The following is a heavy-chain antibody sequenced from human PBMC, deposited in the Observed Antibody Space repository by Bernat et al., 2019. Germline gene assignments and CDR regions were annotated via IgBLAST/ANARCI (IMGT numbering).Heavy chain of an antibody. Sequence: EVQLLESGGGLVQPGGSLRLSCAASGFTFSTYAMSWVRQAPGKGLEWVSAISGSGGSTYSADSVKGRFTISRDNSKNTLYLQMSSLRAEDTAVYYCAKKPTSTGSHYHFDYWGQGTLVTVSS. CDR2: ISGSGGST. CDR1: GFTFSTYA. V-gene: IGHV3-23*01. D-gene: IGHD1-26*01. CDR3: AKKPTSTGSHYHFDY. J-gene: IGHJ4*02.